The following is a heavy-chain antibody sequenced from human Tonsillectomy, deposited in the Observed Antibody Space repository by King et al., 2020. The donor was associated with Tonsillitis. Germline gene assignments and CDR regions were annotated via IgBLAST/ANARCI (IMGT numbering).Heavy chain of an antibody. CDR1: GFNFHEFW. D-gene: IGHD2-15*01. Sequence: VQLVESGGGLVPPGGSLRLSCAASGFNFHEFWMTWVRQAPGKGLEWVANIRGDGSRSHSVDSLEGRFTISRDNAKNSVYLQMSSLRAEDTAVYYCARDTIPSSDTYIAYDAFDVWGRGTMVTVAS. J-gene: IGHJ3*01. CDR2: IRGDGSRS. CDR3: ARDTIPSSDTYIAYDAFDV. V-gene: IGHV3-7*01.